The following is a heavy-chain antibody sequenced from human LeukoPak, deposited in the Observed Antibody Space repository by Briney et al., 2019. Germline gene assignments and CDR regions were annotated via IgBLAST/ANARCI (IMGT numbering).Heavy chain of an antibody. CDR2: INNDGRST. J-gene: IGHJ4*02. CDR3: ARDNEYCTGGTCRLDY. D-gene: IGHD2-15*01. V-gene: IGHV3-74*01. Sequence: GALRIPCSTSGFTLKFLWMHWVRPAPGKGLVWVSRINNDGRSTSYAGSVKGRFTISRDNAKNTLYLQMNSLRAEDTAVYYCARDNEYCTGGTCRLDYWGQGALVTVSS. CDR1: GFTLKFLW.